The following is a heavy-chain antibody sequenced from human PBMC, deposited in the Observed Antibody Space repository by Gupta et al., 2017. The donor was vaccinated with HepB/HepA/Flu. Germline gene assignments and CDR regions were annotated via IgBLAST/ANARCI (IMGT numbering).Heavy chain of an antibody. V-gene: IGHV3-30*18. CDR1: GFPFSSYG. D-gene: IGHD6-19*01. Sequence: QVQLVESGGGVVQPGRSLRLSCAASGFPFSSYGLQRVRHAPGKGLEWVAVISYEGSNKYYADSGKGRFTISRDNSKKTLDLQRNSLRAEDKAVYDCAKEGGKGGGYSESSNYYYYDGRDVWGQGTTGTV. J-gene: IGHJ6*01. CDR2: ISYEGSNK. CDR3: AKEGGKGGGYSESSNYYYYDGRDV.